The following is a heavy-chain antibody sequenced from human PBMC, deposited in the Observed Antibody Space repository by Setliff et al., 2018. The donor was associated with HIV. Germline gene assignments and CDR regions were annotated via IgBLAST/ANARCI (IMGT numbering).Heavy chain of an antibody. Sequence: PSETLSLTCSVSGGSISGSRDSYWDWIRQPPGKGLEWIGSIYFSGRTHYNPSLQSRLTISVDTSNNRFSVNLSFVTAADTAVYYCASSLNGDSEPWYFDLWGRGTLVTVSS. CDR3: ASSLNGDSEPWYFDL. V-gene: IGHV4-39*07. CDR1: GGSISGSRDSY. D-gene: IGHD4-17*01. J-gene: IGHJ2*01. CDR2: IYFSGRT.